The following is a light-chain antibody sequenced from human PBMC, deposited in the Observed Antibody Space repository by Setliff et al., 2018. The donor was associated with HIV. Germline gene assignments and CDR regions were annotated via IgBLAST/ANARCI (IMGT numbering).Light chain of an antibody. CDR3: AAWNDRPTGIYV. Sequence: QSALTQPPSASGAPGQTVTISCSGSSSNIETHYVYWYQQFPGTAPKLLIYRNDQRPSGVPVRFSGSKSGTSAALTISDLRAEDEAEYFCAAWNDRPTGIYVFGTGTKV. J-gene: IGLJ1*01. CDR1: SSNIETHY. V-gene: IGLV1-47*01. CDR2: RND.